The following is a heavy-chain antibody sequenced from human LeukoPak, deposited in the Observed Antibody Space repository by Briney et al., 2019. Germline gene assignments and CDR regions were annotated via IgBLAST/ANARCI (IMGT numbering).Heavy chain of an antibody. J-gene: IGHJ4*02. V-gene: IGHV3-48*03. CDR2: ISSSGGSI. D-gene: IGHD1-26*01. CDR1: GFTFDSYE. Sequence: GGSLRLSCAASGFTFDSYEMIWVRQVPGKGLEWLSHISSSGGSIYYADSLEGRFTISRDNGRNSLYLQMNSLRAGDTAVYYCARAKSWELLPTFDYWGQGTPVTVSS. CDR3: ARAKSWELLPTFDY.